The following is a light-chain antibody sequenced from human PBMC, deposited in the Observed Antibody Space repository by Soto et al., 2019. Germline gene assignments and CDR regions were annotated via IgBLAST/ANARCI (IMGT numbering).Light chain of an antibody. CDR3: QSYDSSLSADV. Sequence: QSVLTQPPSVSEAPGQRVTISCTGSSSNIGAGYEAHWYQQVPGTAPKLLIYENNNRPSGVPYRFSGSKSGTSASLAITGLQAEDEAEYYCQSYDSSLSADVFGTGTKLTVL. CDR2: ENN. V-gene: IGLV1-40*01. J-gene: IGLJ1*01. CDR1: SSNIGAGYE.